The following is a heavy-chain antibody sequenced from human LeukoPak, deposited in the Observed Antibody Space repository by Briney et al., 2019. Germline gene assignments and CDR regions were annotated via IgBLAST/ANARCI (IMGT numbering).Heavy chain of an antibody. J-gene: IGHJ4*02. CDR3: AGVPNQSKFSKGNY. CDR2: IYHSGST. D-gene: IGHD1-14*01. Sequence: SETLSLTCTVSGGPISSGGYYWSWIRQHPGKGLEWIGYIYHSGSTYYNPYLKSRVTISVDTSKNQFSLKLSSVTAADTAVYYCAGVPNQSKFSKGNYWGQGTLVTVSS. V-gene: IGHV4-31*03. CDR1: GGPISSGGYY.